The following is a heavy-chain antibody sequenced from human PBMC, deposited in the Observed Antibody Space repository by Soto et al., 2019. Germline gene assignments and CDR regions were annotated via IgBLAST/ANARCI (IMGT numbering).Heavy chain of an antibody. CDR2: ISYDGSQK. Sequence: QVQLVESGGGVVQPGRSLRLSCAASGFTFRAFAMHWVRQAPGKGLEWVAIISYDGSQKYYTDSVKGRFTISRDNSKNTLILQMNSLRGEDAAIYYCTREQCYGMDVWGQGTTVTVSS. V-gene: IGHV3-30-3*01. D-gene: IGHD6-19*01. CDR3: TREQCYGMDV. J-gene: IGHJ6*02. CDR1: GFTFRAFA.